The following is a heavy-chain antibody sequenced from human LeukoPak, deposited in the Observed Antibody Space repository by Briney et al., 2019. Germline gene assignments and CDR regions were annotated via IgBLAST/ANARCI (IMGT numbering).Heavy chain of an antibody. Sequence: KAGGSLRLTCAASGFTFSSYSMNWVRQAPGKGLEWVSSISSSSSYIYYADSVKGRFTISRDNAKNSLYLQMNSLRAEDTAVYYCARRDTATDHRNAFDIWGQGTMVTVSS. J-gene: IGHJ3*02. V-gene: IGHV3-21*01. CDR2: ISSSSSYI. CDR3: ARRDTATDHRNAFDI. D-gene: IGHD5-18*01. CDR1: GFTFSSYS.